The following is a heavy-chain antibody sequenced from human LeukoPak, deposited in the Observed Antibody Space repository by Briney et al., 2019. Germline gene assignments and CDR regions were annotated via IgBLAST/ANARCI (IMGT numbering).Heavy chain of an antibody. V-gene: IGHV3-21*01. CDR3: ARDRQGDCSSTSCYTGDAFDI. J-gene: IGHJ3*02. CDR2: ISSISSYI. D-gene: IGHD2-2*02. Sequence: GGSLRLSCAASGFTFSSYSMNWVRQAPGKGLEWVSSISSISSYIYYADSVKGRFTISRTNAKNSLYLQMNSLRAEDTAVYYCARDRQGDCSSTSCYTGDAFDIWGQGTMVTVSS. CDR1: GFTFSSYS.